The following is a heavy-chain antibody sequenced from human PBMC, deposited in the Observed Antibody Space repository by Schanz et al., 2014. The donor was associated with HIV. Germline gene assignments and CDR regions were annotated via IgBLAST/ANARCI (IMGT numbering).Heavy chain of an antibody. CDR3: ARVVYDTQTGSYNGGWYYFDN. D-gene: IGHD3-9*01. Sequence: QVQLVQSGAEVKKPGSSVNVSCKTSGGTFSTDAFSWVRQVPGQGLEWMGGIIPKHGTSTSAQRFKGRVAIAADTSTSTIYLELSSLRSEDTAVYYCARVVYDTQTGSYNGGWYYFDNWGLGTLVTVSS. V-gene: IGHV1-69*06. J-gene: IGHJ4*02. CDR2: IIPKHGTS. CDR1: GGTFSTDA.